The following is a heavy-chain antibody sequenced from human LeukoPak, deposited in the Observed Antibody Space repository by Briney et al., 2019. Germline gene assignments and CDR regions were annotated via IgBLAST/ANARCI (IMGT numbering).Heavy chain of an antibody. D-gene: IGHD3-3*02. V-gene: IGHV3-7*03. Sequence: GGSLRLSCEGSAFIFSGHWMNWVRQTPGKGLEWVASIKEDGSERQYVDSVKGRFTISRDNSKNTLHLQMISLRAEDTAVYYCAILGRDAFDIWGQGTMVTVSS. CDR3: AILGRDAFDI. CDR1: AFIFSGHW. CDR2: IKEDGSER. J-gene: IGHJ3*02.